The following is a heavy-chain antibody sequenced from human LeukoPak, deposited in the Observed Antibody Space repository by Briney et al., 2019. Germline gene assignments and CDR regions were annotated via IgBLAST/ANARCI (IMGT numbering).Heavy chain of an antibody. Sequence: SETLSLTCAVSGDSICNSAYFWVWIRQPPGKGLEWIGTITNTGNTYSNPSLKSRVTISIDTSKTRISLKLTSVTAADTAVFYCAKKTPGTSVDVWGQGTPVTVSS. J-gene: IGHJ6*02. CDR2: ITNTGNT. CDR3: AKKTPGTSVDV. D-gene: IGHD3-10*01. V-gene: IGHV4-39*01. CDR1: GDSICNSAYF.